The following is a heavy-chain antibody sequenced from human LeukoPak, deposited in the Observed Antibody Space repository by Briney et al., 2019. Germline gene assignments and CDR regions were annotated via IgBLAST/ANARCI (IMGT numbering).Heavy chain of an antibody. D-gene: IGHD3-22*01. CDR2: ISGSGGST. CDR3: AKEGYYYDSSGYRY. J-gene: IGHJ4*02. Sequence: GGSLRLSCAASGFTFSSYAMSWVRQAPGKGLEWVSAISGSGGSTYYADSVKGRFNISRDNSKNTLYLQMNSLRAEDTAVYYCAKEGYYYDSSGYRYWGQGTLVTVSS. CDR1: GFTFSSYA. V-gene: IGHV3-23*01.